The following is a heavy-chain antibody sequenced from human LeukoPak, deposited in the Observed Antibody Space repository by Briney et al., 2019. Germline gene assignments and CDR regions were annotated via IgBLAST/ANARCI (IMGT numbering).Heavy chain of an antibody. CDR2: ISSSSSYI. V-gene: IGHV3-21*01. D-gene: IGHD3-9*01. Sequence: GGSLRLSCAASGFTFSSYSMNWVRQAPGKGLEWVSSISSSSSYIYYADSVKGRFTISRDNAKNSLYLQMNSLRAEDTAVYYCARDLVLRYFDWLPAPDYYHYYGMDVWGQGTTVTVSS. CDR1: GFTFSSYS. J-gene: IGHJ6*02. CDR3: ARDLVLRYFDWLPAPDYYHYYGMDV.